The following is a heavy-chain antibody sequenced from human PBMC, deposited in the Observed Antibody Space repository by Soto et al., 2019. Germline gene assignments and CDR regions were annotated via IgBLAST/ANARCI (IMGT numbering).Heavy chain of an antibody. V-gene: IGHV5-51*01. Sequence: GESLKISCKGSGYSFTSYWIGWVRQMPGKGLEWMGIIYPGDSDTRYSPSFQGQVTISADKSISTAYLQWSSLKASDTAMYYCARRAEVFMASYYYYYMDVWGKGTTVTVSS. CDR2: IYPGDSDT. CDR3: ARRAEVFMASYYYYYMDV. CDR1: GYSFTSYW. D-gene: IGHD1-20*01. J-gene: IGHJ6*03.